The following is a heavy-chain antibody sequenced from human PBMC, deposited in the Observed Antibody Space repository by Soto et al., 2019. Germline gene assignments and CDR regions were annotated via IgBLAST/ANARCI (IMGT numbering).Heavy chain of an antibody. CDR2: IKQDGSEK. CDR1: GFTFSSYW. D-gene: IGHD5-18*01. CDR3: ARVHRGYSYGYGKFDY. J-gene: IGHJ4*02. V-gene: IGHV3-7*01. Sequence: GGSLRLSCAASGFTFSSYWMSWVRQAPGKGLEWVANIKQDGSEKYYVDSVKGRFTISRDNAKNSLYLQMNSLRAEDTSVYYCARVHRGYSYGYGKFDYWGQGTLVTVSS.